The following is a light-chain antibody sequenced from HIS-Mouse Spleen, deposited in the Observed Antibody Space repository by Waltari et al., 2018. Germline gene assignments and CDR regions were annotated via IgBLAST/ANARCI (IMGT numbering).Light chain of an antibody. J-gene: IGKJ2*01. CDR3: QQYNSYSLYT. V-gene: IGKV1-5*03. CDR1: QSISSW. CDR2: KAS. Sequence: DIQMTQSPSTLSASVGDRVTITCRASQSISSWLAWYQQKPVKAPKLLIYKASSLESGFPSRFSGSGSGTEFTLTISSLQPDDCATYYCQQYNSYSLYTFGQGTKLEIK.